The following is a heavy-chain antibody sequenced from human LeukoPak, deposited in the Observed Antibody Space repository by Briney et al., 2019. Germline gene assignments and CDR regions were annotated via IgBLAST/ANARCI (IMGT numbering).Heavy chain of an antibody. V-gene: IGHV4-59*01. D-gene: IGHD5/OR15-5a*01. CDR1: GGSISSYY. Sequence: SETLSLTCTVSGGSISSYYWIWIRQPAGKGLEWIGYIYSSGSTQYSPSVKSRVTISINTSKNQFSLRLTSVTAADTAVYYCASSTTLQQVDFWGQGTQVTVSS. CDR2: IYSSGST. CDR3: ASSTTLQQVDF. J-gene: IGHJ4*02.